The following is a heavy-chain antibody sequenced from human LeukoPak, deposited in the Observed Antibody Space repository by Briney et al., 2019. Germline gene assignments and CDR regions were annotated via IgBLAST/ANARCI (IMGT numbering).Heavy chain of an antibody. CDR3: GTVEGKRVIDIAVVDY. CDR1: GFTFSSYS. Sequence: PGGSLRLSCAASGFTFSSYSMNWVRQAPGKGLEWVSTISGSDSGTYYADSVKGRFTIYRDNSKNTLYLQMNRLRAEDTAVYFCGTVEGKRVIDIAVVDYWGQGTLVTVSS. D-gene: IGHD6-19*01. V-gene: IGHV3-23*01. CDR2: ISGSDSGT. J-gene: IGHJ4*02.